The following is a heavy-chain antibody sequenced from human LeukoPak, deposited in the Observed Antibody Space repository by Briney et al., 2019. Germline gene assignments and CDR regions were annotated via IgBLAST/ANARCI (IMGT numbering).Heavy chain of an antibody. CDR2: IWYDGSNK. J-gene: IGHJ4*02. CDR1: GFTFSSYG. V-gene: IGHV3-33*01. CDR3: ARDPTEQQLVLHYFDY. D-gene: IGHD6-13*01. Sequence: GGSLRLSCAASGFTFSSYGMHWVRQAPGKGLEWVADIWYDGSNKYYADSVKGRFTISRDNSKNTLYLKMNSLRAEDTAVYYCARDPTEQQLVLHYFDYWGQGTLVTVSS.